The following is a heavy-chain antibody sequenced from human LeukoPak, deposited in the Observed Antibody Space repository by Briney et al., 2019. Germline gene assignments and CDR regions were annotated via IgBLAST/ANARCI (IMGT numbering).Heavy chain of an antibody. D-gene: IGHD6-13*01. CDR2: ISSSGSTI. V-gene: IGHV3-11*01. CDR3: TTEDSSSYGAFDI. J-gene: IGHJ3*02. Sequence: PGGSLRLSCAASGFTFSDYYMSWIRQAPGKGLEWVSYISSSGSTIYYADSVKGRFTISRDNAKNSLYLQMNSLKTEDTAVYYCTTEDSSSYGAFDIWGQGTMVTVSS. CDR1: GFTFSDYY.